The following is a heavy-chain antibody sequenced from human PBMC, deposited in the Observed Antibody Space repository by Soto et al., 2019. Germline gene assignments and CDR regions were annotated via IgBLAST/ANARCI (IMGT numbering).Heavy chain of an antibody. V-gene: IGHV4-39*01. D-gene: IGHD2-2*02. CDR1: GGSISSSSYY. J-gene: IGHJ6*02. CDR2: IYYSGST. CDR3: ARLLSVLVPAAIAGNYGMDV. Sequence: SETLSLTCTVSGGSISSSSYYWGWIRQPPGKGLEWIGSIYYSGSTYYNPSLKSRVTISVDTSKNQFSLKLSSVTAADTAVYYCARLLSVLVPAAIAGNYGMDVWGQGTTVTVAS.